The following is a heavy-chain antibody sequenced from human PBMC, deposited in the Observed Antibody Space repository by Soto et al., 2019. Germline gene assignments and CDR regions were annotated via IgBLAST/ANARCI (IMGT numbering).Heavy chain of an antibody. Sequence: SETLCLTCTFSGASVSSGSYYLRWHRKPPGKGLKWIGYIYYSGSTNYNPSLKSRVTISVDTSKNQFSLKLSSVTAADTAVYYCATSTESDIVVVPAAIFSGFDPWGQGTLVTVSS. J-gene: IGHJ5*02. CDR3: ATSTESDIVVVPAAIFSGFDP. CDR1: GASVSSGSYY. D-gene: IGHD2-2*01. V-gene: IGHV4-61*01. CDR2: IYYSGST.